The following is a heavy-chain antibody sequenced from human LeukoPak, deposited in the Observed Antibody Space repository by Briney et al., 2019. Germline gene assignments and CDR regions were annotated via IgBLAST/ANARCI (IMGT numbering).Heavy chain of an antibody. Sequence: PSETLSLTCTVSGDSISSYYWSWIRQPPGKGLEWIGYIYYSGSTNYNPSLKSRVTISVDTSKNQFSLKLSSVTAADTAVYYCARASRYCGSTSCYAAHFDYWGQGTLVTVSS. D-gene: IGHD2-2*01. CDR3: ARASRYCGSTSCYAAHFDY. V-gene: IGHV4-59*08. CDR2: IYYSGST. J-gene: IGHJ4*02. CDR1: GDSISSYY.